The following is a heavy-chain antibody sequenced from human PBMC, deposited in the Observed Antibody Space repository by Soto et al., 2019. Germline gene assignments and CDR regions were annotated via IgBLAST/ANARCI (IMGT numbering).Heavy chain of an antibody. Sequence: GASVKVSCKASGYTFTGYYMHWVRQAPGQGLEWMGWINPNSGGTNYAQKFQGRVTMTRDTSISTAYMELSRLRSDDTAVYYCARVAGVVTAMGPLDYWGQGTLVTVSS. CDR1: GYTFTGYY. V-gene: IGHV1-2*02. D-gene: IGHD2-21*02. J-gene: IGHJ4*02. CDR2: INPNSGGT. CDR3: ARVAGVVTAMGPLDY.